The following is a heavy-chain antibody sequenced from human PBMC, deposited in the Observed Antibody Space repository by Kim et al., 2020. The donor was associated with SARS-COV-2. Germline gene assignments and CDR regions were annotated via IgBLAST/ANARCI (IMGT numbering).Heavy chain of an antibody. D-gene: IGHD6-13*01. CDR3: ARNLAAAGTGGDY. CDR1: GGSFSGYY. V-gene: IGHV4-34*01. CDR2: INHSGST. J-gene: IGHJ4*02. Sequence: SETLSLTCAVYGGSFSGYYWSWIRQPPGKGLEWIGEINHSGSTNYNPSLKSRVTISVDTSKNQFSLKLSSVTAADTAVYYYARNLAAAGTGGDYWGQGTLVTVSS.